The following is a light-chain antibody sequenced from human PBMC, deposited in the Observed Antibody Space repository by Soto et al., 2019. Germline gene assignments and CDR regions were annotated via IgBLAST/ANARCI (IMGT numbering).Light chain of an antibody. CDR2: KAS. CDR1: QSISSW. Sequence: DIEMTQSPSTLSASVGDRVTITCRASQSISSWLAWYQQKPGKAPKLLIYKASNLEVGVPSRFSGSGSGTEFTLTISSLQPDDFGTYYCQQYNSYLFTFGPGTKVDVK. J-gene: IGKJ3*01. CDR3: QQYNSYLFT. V-gene: IGKV1-5*03.